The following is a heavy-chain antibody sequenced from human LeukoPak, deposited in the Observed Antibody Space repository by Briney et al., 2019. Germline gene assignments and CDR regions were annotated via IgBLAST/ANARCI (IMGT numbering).Heavy chain of an antibody. V-gene: IGHV1-2*02. D-gene: IGHD2-2*01. CDR2: INPNSGGT. J-gene: IGHJ4*02. Sequence: ASVKVSCKASGYTFTAYYMHWVRQAPGQGLEWMGWINPNSGGTNYAQKFQGRVTITRDTSISTAYMELSRLTSDDTAVYYCARKYCSSISCHGGPGSYWGQGTLVIVSS. CDR3: ARKYCSSISCHGGPGSY. CDR1: GYTFTAYY.